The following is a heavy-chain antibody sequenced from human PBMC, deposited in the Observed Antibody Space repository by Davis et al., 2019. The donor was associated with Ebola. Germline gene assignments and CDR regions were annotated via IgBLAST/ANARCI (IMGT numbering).Heavy chain of an antibody. CDR2: IDPSDSYT. CDR3: ARLPGVDTTQRGFDY. CDR1: GYSFTSYW. V-gene: IGHV5-10-1*01. D-gene: IGHD1-1*01. Sequence: PGGSLRLSCKGSGYSFTSYWIAWVRQMPGKGLEWMGRIDPSDSYTNYSPSFQGHVTISADKSISTAYLQWSSLKASDTAIYYCARLPGVDTTQRGFDYWGQGSLVTVSS. J-gene: IGHJ4*02.